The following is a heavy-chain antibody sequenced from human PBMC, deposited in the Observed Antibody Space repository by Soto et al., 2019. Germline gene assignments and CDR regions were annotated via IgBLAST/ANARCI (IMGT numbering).Heavy chain of an antibody. V-gene: IGHV3-7*03. D-gene: IGHD4-17*01. CDR1: GFSLSNYW. J-gene: IGHJ4*02. CDR3: ARWTTALDY. CDR2: IKQDGSAT. Sequence: EVPLVESGGGLVQPGGSLRLSCAASGFSLSNYWMTWVRRAPGKRPEGVANIKQDGSATYYMDSVRGRFTISRDNANNSLFLQMNSLRAEDTALYYCARWTTALDYWGQGALVTVSS.